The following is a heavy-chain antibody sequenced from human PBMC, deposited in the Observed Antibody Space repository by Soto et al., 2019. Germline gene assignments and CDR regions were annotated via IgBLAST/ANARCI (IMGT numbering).Heavy chain of an antibody. Sequence: ASVKVSCKASGYTFTSYAMHWVRQAPGQRLEWMGWINVGNGNTKYSQKFQGRVTITRDTSASTAYTELSSLRSEDTAVYYCARSIVVVTAADYWGQGTLVTVSS. D-gene: IGHD2-21*02. J-gene: IGHJ4*02. CDR1: GYTFTSYA. V-gene: IGHV1-3*01. CDR2: INVGNGNT. CDR3: ARSIVVVTAADY.